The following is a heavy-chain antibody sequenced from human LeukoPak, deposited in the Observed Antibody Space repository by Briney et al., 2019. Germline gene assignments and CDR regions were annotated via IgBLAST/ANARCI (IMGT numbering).Heavy chain of an antibody. J-gene: IGHJ4*02. CDR3: ARAPVWGGSTLGC. CDR2: ISSDGSYI. CDR1: GFTFSNYW. Sequence: GGSLRLSCAASGFTFSNYWMHWVRQAPGKGLVWVSRISSDGSYINYAASVKGRFTISRDNAKNTLYLQMNGLRAEDTAVYYCARAPVWGGSTLGCWGQGALVTVSS. V-gene: IGHV3-74*01. D-gene: IGHD3-16*01.